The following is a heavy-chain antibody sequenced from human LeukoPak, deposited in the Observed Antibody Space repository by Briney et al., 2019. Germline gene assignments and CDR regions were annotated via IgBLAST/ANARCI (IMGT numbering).Heavy chain of an antibody. CDR1: GGTFSSYA. CDR2: IIPISGTA. V-gene: IGHV1-69*13. Sequence: SVKVSXKASGGTFSSYAISWVRQAPGQGLEWMGGIIPISGTANYAQKFQGRVTITADESTSTAYMELSSLRSEDTAVYYCAKPSYSNYAGHIDYWGQGTLVTVSS. CDR3: AKPSYSNYAGHIDY. J-gene: IGHJ4*02. D-gene: IGHD4-11*01.